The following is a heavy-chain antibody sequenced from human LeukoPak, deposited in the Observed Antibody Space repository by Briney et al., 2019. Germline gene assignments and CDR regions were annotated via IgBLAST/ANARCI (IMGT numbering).Heavy chain of an antibody. CDR1: GGSISSSSYY. V-gene: IGHV4-39*07. D-gene: IGHD4-17*01. CDR3: ARGHYGDYQGSAFDI. J-gene: IGHJ3*02. Sequence: PSETLFLTCTVSGGSISSSSYYWGWIRQPPGKGLEWIGSNYYSGSTYYNPSLKSRVTISVDTSKNQFSLKLSSVTAADTAVYYCARGHYGDYQGSAFDIWGQGTMVTVSS. CDR2: NYYSGST.